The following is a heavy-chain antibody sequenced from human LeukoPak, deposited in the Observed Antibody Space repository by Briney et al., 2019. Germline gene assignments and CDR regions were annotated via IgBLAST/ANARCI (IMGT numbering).Heavy chain of an antibody. CDR1: GSSISSSSYY. Sequence: SETLSLTCTVSGSSISSSSYYWAWIRQPPGKGLEWIGSTYYSGSTYYNASLKSRVTISVDTSKDQFSLRLSSVTAADTAVYYCARLLTLGSSGSKGFDYWGQGTLVTVSS. D-gene: IGHD6-19*01. CDR2: TYYSGST. J-gene: IGHJ4*02. CDR3: ARLLTLGSSGSKGFDY. V-gene: IGHV4-39*01.